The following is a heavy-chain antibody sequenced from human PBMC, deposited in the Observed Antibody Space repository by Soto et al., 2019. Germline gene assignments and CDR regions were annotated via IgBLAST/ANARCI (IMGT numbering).Heavy chain of an antibody. CDR3: ARRYSSSWYAFDY. D-gene: IGHD6-13*01. CDR2: IYPGDSDT. Sequence: GESLKISCKGSGYSFTSYWIGRVRQMPGKGLEWMGIIYPGDSDTRYSPSFQGQVTISADKSISTAYLQWSSLKASDTAMYYCARRYSSSWYAFDYWGQGTLVTVSS. CDR1: GYSFTSYW. V-gene: IGHV5-51*01. J-gene: IGHJ4*02.